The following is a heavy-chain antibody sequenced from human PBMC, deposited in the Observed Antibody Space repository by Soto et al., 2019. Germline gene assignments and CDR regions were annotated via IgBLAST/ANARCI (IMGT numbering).Heavy chain of an antibody. CDR2: IGTAGDT. CDR1: GFTFSSYD. D-gene: IGHD6-6*01. J-gene: IGHJ6*02. Sequence: PGGSLRLSCAASGFTFSSYDMHWVRQATGKGLEWVSAIGTAGDTYYPGSVKGRFTISRENAKNSLYLQMNSLRAGDTAVYYCARGSSSHYYYGMDVWGQGTTVTVSS. CDR3: ARGSSSHYYYGMDV. V-gene: IGHV3-13*01.